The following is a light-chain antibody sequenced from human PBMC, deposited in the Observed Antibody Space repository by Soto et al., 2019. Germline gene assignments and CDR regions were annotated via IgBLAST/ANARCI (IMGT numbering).Light chain of an antibody. CDR1: SSNIGSNT. CDR2: SNN. J-gene: IGLJ1*01. Sequence: QSALTQPPSASGTPGQRVTISCSGSSSNIGSNTVNWYQQLPGTAPKLLIYSNNQRPSGVPDRFSGSKSGTSASLAISGLQSEDEDDYYCAAWDDSLNGEVFGTGTKVIVL. V-gene: IGLV1-44*01. CDR3: AAWDDSLNGEV.